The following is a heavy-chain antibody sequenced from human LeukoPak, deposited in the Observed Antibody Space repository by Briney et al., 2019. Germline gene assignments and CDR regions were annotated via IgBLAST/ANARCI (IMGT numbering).Heavy chain of an antibody. V-gene: IGHV3-21*01. J-gene: IGHJ4*02. D-gene: IGHD6-13*01. Sequence: PGGSLRLSCAASGFTISSYSMNWVRQAPGKGLEWVSSISSSSSYIYYADSVKGRFTISRDNAKNSLSLQMNSLRAEDTAVYYCARLSPLYSSSWYSDFWGQGTLVTVSS. CDR3: ARLSPLYSSSWYSDF. CDR1: GFTISSYS. CDR2: ISSSSSYI.